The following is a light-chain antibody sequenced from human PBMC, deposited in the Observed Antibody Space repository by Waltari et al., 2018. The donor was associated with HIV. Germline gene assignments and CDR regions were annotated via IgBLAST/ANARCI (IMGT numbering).Light chain of an antibody. CDR1: TSNVGSNT. Sequence: SFLTQPPSASGTPGRRVVISCSGNTSNVGSNTVNWYRQVPGTAPKLLMLSNNPRPSGVTDRFSGSRSGTSASLAIKGLQSEDEADYYCAARDDSLNVWVFGGGTKLTVL. V-gene: IGLV1-44*01. CDR3: AARDDSLNVWV. J-gene: IGLJ3*02. CDR2: SNN.